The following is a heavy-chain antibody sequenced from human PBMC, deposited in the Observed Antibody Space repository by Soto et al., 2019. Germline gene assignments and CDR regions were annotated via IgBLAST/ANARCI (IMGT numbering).Heavy chain of an antibody. J-gene: IGHJ6*02. V-gene: IGHV1-18*01. CDR2: ISAYNGNT. D-gene: IGHD2-2*01. Sequence: ASVKVSCKASGYTFASYAISWVRQAPGQGLEWMGWISAYNGNTNYAQKLQGRVTMTTDTSTSTAYMELRSLRSDDTAVYYCARVLGGCSSTSCNYYYGMDVWGQGTTVTVSS. CDR3: ARVLGGCSSTSCNYYYGMDV. CDR1: GYTFASYA.